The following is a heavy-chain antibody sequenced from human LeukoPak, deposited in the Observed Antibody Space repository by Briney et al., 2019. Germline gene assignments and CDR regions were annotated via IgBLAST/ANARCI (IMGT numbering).Heavy chain of an antibody. CDR2: IYSGGST. CDR1: GFTVSSNY. J-gene: IGHJ4*02. CDR3: ARVGSGIQLDY. V-gene: IGHV3-66*01. D-gene: IGHD5-18*01. Sequence: GGSLRLSCAASGFTVSSNYMSWVRQAPGRGLEWVSVIYSGGSTYYADSVKGRFTISRDNSKNTPYLQTNSLRAEDTAVYYCARVGSGIQLDYWGQGTLVTVSS.